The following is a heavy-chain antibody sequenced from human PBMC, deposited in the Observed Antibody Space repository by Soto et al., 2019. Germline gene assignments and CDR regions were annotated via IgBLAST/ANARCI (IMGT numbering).Heavy chain of an antibody. CDR3: AHYRSMVRGVYFVY. J-gene: IGHJ4*02. V-gene: IGHV2-5*02. CDR2: IYWDDDE. D-gene: IGHD3-10*01. CDR1: GFSLTTSGVG. Sequence: QITLKESGPTLVKPTQTLTLTCTLSGFSLTTSGVGVGWIRQPPGKALEWLALIYWDDDERYNPSLKSRLTITKDTSRNQVVLTMTKMDPDDTATYYCAHYRSMVRGVYFVYWGQGTLVTVSS.